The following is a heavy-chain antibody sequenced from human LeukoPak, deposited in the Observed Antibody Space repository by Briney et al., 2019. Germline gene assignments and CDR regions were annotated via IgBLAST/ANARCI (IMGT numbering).Heavy chain of an antibody. CDR2: IFGSGGSP. Sequence: QTGGSLRLSCAASGFTFSSYAMYWVRQAPGKGLEWVSGIFGSGGSPHYADSVKGRFTISRDNSRNTVYLQINSLRAEDTAVYYCGKTTVGYSSGQKPAWPVDYWGQGTLVTVSS. CDR3: GKTTVGYSSGQKPAWPVDY. CDR1: GFTFSSYA. J-gene: IGHJ4*02. D-gene: IGHD5-18*01. V-gene: IGHV3-23*01.